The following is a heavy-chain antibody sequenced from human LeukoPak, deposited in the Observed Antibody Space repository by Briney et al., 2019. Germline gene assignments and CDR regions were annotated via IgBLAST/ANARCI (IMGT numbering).Heavy chain of an antibody. D-gene: IGHD1-7*01. V-gene: IGHV3-7*01. CDR2: INQDASAR. CDR1: GFTLSSHW. CDR3: ANWEIRGTAHQLDY. J-gene: IGHJ4*02. Sequence: GGSLRLSCAASGFTLSSHWMTWVRQAPGKGLEGVANINQDASARYYADSVKGRFTISRDNAKNSVFLQMNSLRAEDTAVYYCANWEIRGTAHQLDYWGQGALVTVSS.